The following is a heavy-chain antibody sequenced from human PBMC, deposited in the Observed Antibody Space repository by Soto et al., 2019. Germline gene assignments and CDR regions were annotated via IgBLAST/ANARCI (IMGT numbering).Heavy chain of an antibody. Sequence: SETLSLTCAVSGGSISSGGYSWSWIRQPPGKGLEWIGYMYHSGSTDSSPSLKSRVTISLDMSKNHVSLILKSVNIADSAIYYCARGHFDSRGYSNALDYWGQGIQVTVSS. CDR2: MYHSGST. CDR3: ARGHFDSRGYSNALDY. D-gene: IGHD3-22*01. CDR1: GGSISSGGYS. J-gene: IGHJ4*02. V-gene: IGHV4-30-2*01.